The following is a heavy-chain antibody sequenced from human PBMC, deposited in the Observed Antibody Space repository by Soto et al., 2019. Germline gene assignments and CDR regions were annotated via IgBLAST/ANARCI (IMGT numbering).Heavy chain of an antibody. Sequence: SSETLSLTCAVSGGSISSSNWWSWVRQPPGKGLEWIGEIYHSGSTNYNPSLKSRVTISVDKSKNQFSLKLSSVTAADTAVYYCARSQDSSGYWNNYLDPWGQGTLVTVSS. D-gene: IGHD3-22*01. J-gene: IGHJ5*02. CDR3: ARSQDSSGYWNNYLDP. CDR1: GGSISSSNW. CDR2: IYHSGST. V-gene: IGHV4-4*02.